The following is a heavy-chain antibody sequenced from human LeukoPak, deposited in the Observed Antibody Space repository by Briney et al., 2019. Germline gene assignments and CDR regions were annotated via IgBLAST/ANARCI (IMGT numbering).Heavy chain of an antibody. CDR1: GGSISSGGYY. J-gene: IGHJ3*02. D-gene: IGHD2-21*02. CDR3: ARVTRHIVVVTAIPDAFDI. CDR2: IYYSGST. V-gene: IGHV4-31*03. Sequence: SQTLSLTCTVSGGSISSGGYYWSWIRQHPGKGLEWIGYIYYSGSTYYNPSLKSRVTISVDTSKNQLSLKLSSVTAADTAVYYCARVTRHIVVVTAIPDAFDIWGQGTMVTVSS.